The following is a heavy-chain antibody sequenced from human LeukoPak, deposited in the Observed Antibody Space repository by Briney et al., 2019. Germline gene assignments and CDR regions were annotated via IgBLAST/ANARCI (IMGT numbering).Heavy chain of an antibody. J-gene: IGHJ4*02. Sequence: ASVKVSCKASGYTFTSYGISWVRQAPGQGLEWMGWISAYNGNTNYAQKLQGRVTMTTDTSTSTAYMELRSLRSDDTAVYCCARDRGSGWYVGDVGKLDYWGQGTLVTVSS. CDR2: ISAYNGNT. CDR1: GYTFTSYG. CDR3: ARDRGSGWYVGDVGKLDY. V-gene: IGHV1-18*01. D-gene: IGHD6-19*01.